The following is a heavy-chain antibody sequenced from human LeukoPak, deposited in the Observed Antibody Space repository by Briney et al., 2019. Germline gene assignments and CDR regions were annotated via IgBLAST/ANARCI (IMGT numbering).Heavy chain of an antibody. D-gene: IGHD1-26*01. CDR3: ATDPLLGGRYPGPFDI. J-gene: IGHJ3*02. CDR1: GFTFSSYW. V-gene: IGHV3-7*01. Sequence: GGSLRLSCAASGFTFSSYWMTWVRQAPGKGLEWVANIKQHASEKYYADSVRGRFTISRDNSKNSLYLQMNSLRADDTAVYYCATDPLLGGRYPGPFDIWGQGTMVTVSS. CDR2: IKQHASEK.